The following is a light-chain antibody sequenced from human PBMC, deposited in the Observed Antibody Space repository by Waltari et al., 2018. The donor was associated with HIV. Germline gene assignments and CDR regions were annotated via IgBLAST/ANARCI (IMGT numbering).Light chain of an antibody. Sequence: QSALPQPPSASGSPGQSVTISCTGTNSAMGGYIYVSWYQQHPGKAPKPVISEVTKRPSGVPDRFSGSKSGTTASLTVSGLQAEDEADYYCSSYADRNGFYVVFGGGTRLTVL. CDR1: NSAMGGYIY. CDR3: SSYADRNGFYVV. CDR2: EVT. V-gene: IGLV2-8*01. J-gene: IGLJ2*01.